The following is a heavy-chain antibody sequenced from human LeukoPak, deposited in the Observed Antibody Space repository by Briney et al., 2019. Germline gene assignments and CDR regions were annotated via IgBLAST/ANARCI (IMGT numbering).Heavy chain of an antibody. V-gene: IGHV3-23*01. CDR1: GFTFSSYA. J-gene: IGHJ4*02. CDR2: ISGSGGST. D-gene: IGHD3-10*01. Sequence: QPGGSLRLSCAASGFTFSSYAMSWVRQAPGKGLEWVSAISGSGGSTYYADSVKGRFTIPRDNSKNTLYLQMNSLRAEDTAVYYCAKDGGYYYGSGSPYFDYWGQGTLVTVSS. CDR3: AKDGGYYYGSGSPYFDY.